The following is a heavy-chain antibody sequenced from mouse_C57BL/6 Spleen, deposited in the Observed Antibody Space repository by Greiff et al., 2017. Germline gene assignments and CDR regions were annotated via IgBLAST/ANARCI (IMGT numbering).Heavy chain of an antibody. V-gene: IGHV1-55*01. Sequence: VKLQQPGAELVKPGASVKMSCKASGYTFTSYWITWVKQRPGQGLEWIGDIYPGSGSTNYNEKFKSKATLTVDTSSSTAYMQLSSLTSEDSAVYYCARWDYYGSSYGGYWGQGTTLTVSS. D-gene: IGHD1-1*01. CDR3: ARWDYYGSSYGGY. CDR2: IYPGSGST. J-gene: IGHJ2*01. CDR1: GYTFTSYW.